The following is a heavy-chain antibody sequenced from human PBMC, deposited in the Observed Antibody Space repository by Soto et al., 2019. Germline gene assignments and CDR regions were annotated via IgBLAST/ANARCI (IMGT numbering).Heavy chain of an antibody. V-gene: IGHV3-23*01. D-gene: IGHD2-2*01. CDR1: GFTFSSYA. CDR3: AKDSVNIVVVLSSTVDDAFDI. J-gene: IGHJ3*02. Sequence: GGSLRLSCAASGFTFSSYAMSWVRQAPGKGLEWVSAISGSGGSTYYADSVKGRFTISRDNSKNTLYLQMNSLRAEDTAVYYCAKDSVNIVVVLSSTVDDAFDIWGQGTMVTVSS. CDR2: ISGSGGST.